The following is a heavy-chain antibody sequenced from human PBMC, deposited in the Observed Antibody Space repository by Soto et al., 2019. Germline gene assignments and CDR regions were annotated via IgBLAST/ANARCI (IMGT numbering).Heavy chain of an antibody. CDR3: ARDLGYCSGGSCYGGDY. J-gene: IGHJ4*02. D-gene: IGHD2-15*01. CDR2: ISSSTGTI. Sequence: GGSLRLSCAASGFTFRTYNMNWVRQAPGKGLEWVSYISSSTGTIYYADSVKGRFTISRDNAKNSLYLQMNSLRAEDTAVYYCARDLGYCSGGSCYGGDYWGQGTPVTVSS. CDR1: GFTFRTYN. V-gene: IGHV3-48*01.